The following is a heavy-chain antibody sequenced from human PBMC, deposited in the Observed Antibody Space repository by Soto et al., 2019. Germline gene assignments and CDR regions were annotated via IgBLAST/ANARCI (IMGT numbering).Heavy chain of an antibody. J-gene: IGHJ6*03. Sequence: SETLSLTCTVSGGSISSYYWSWIRQPPGKGLEWIGYIYYSGSTNYNPSLKSRVTISVDTSKNQFSLKLSSVTAADTAVYYCARGFPYGDYGYYYYYMDVWGKGTTVTVSS. CDR1: GGSISSYY. CDR3: ARGFPYGDYGYYYYYMDV. CDR2: IYYSGST. D-gene: IGHD4-17*01. V-gene: IGHV4-59*01.